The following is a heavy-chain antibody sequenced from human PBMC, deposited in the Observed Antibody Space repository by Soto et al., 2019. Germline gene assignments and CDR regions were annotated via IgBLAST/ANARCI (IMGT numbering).Heavy chain of an antibody. CDR2: ISYDGSNK. CDR3: ARDSYDPPGVDSSGGGLRFFFDY. CDR1: GFTFSSYA. V-gene: IGHV3-30-3*01. Sequence: ESGGGVVQPGRSLRLSCAASGFTFSSYAMHWVRQAPGKGLEWVAVISYDGSNKYYADSVKGRFTISRDNSKNTLYLQMNSLRAEDTAVYYCARDSYDPPGVDSSGGGLRFFFDYWGQGTLVTVSS. J-gene: IGHJ4*02. D-gene: IGHD6-19*01.